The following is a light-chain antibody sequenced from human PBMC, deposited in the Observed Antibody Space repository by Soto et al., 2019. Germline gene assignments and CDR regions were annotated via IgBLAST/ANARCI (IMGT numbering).Light chain of an antibody. J-gene: IGLJ1*01. CDR3: AAWDDRLAVYV. CDR1: SSNIGSNT. Sequence: QSVLTQPPSSSGTPGQIVAISCSGSSSNIGSNTVTWYQQLPGTAPKLLIYSTSQRSSGVPGRFSGSKSGASASLSISGLQYEDEADYYCAAWDDRLAVYVFGTGIKVTVL. V-gene: IGLV1-44*01. CDR2: STS.